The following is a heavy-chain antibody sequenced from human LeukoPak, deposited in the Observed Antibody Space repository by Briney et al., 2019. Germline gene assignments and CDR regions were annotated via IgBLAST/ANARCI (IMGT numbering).Heavy chain of an antibody. J-gene: IGHJ4*02. CDR1: GFTVSGIS. CDR3: VSHSNTLSSYSFDY. Sequence: GGSLRLSCAASGFTVSGISMSWVRQAPGKGLEWVSIIYNAGNTLYADSVKGRFTISRDNSKNTLSLQMNSLRAEDTAVYYCVSHSNTLSSYSFDYWGQGTLVTVSS. D-gene: IGHD3-10*01. CDR2: IYNAGNT. V-gene: IGHV3-53*01.